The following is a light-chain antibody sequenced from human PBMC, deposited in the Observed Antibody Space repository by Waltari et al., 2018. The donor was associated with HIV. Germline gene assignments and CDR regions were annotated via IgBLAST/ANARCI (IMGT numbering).Light chain of an antibody. V-gene: IGKV4-1*01. CDR3: QQYYSLGPT. CDR1: RTILFSSDNHNC. Sequence: DIVMTQSPNSLAVSLGERATINCRSSRTILFSSDNHNCLAWYQQKPGQSPKLLIYWASTRASRVPDRFSGSGSGTNFSLTISTLQTDDVALYYCQQYYSLGPTFGGGTKVEIK. J-gene: IGKJ4*01. CDR2: WAS.